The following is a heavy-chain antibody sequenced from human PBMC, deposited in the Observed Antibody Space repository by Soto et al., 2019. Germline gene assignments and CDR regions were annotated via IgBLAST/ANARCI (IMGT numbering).Heavy chain of an antibody. J-gene: IGHJ4*02. CDR1: DFILSDAW. D-gene: IGHD3-22*01. CDR3: ASYRDSSGRRRYNY. Sequence: EVQLEESGGGLIKPGESLTLSCAASDFILSDAWMKWVRQAPGKGREWVGRIKSKAHGGTTDYAAPLKGRFTILRDDSKNTLYLQINSLQTEDTAMYYCASYRDSSGRRRYNYGGQGALVTVSS. CDR2: IKSKAHGGTT. V-gene: IGHV3-15*07.